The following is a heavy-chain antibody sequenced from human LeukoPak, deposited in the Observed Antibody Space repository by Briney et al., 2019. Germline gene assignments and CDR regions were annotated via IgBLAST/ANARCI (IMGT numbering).Heavy chain of an antibody. CDR1: GGSISSSSYY. CDR3: ERLGDQQWLVQGGVDY. CDR2: IYYSGST. J-gene: IGHJ4*02. V-gene: IGHV4-39*01. D-gene: IGHD6-19*01. Sequence: SETLALTCTVSGGSISSSSYYWGWIRQPPGKGLEWIGSIYYSGSTYYNPSLKSRVTISVDTSKNQFSLKVSSVTTADTAVYYCERLGDQQWLVQGGVDYWGQGTLVTVSS.